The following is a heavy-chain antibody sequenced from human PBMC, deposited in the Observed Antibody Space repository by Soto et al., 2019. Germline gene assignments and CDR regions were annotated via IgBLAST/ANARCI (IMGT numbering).Heavy chain of an antibody. V-gene: IGHV4-4*07. Sequence: SETLSLTCTVSGGPINAHFWSWIRQPAGKGLEWIGHIYISGTTTYNPSLKSRVTLSIDPPKSQLSLKLSSVTAADTAVYYCARINGGSPDFWGQGTLVTSPQ. J-gene: IGHJ4*02. CDR1: GGPINAHF. D-gene: IGHD2-15*01. CDR2: IYISGTT. CDR3: ARINGGSPDF.